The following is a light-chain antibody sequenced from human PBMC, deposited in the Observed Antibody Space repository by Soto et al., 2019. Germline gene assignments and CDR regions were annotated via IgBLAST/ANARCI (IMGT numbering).Light chain of an antibody. CDR2: DAS. V-gene: IGKV1-5*01. CDR3: QHYSSYPLT. Sequence: DIPMTQSPSTLSASVGDRVTIACRASQSISSWLAWYQRKPGKAPKLLIYDASNLEIGVPSRFSGGGSGTEFTLTISCLQPDDFATYYCQHYSSYPLTFGGGTRVEIK. J-gene: IGKJ4*01. CDR1: QSISSW.